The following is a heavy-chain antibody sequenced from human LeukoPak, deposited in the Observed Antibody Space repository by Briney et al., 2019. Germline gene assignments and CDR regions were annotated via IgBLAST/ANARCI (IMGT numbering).Heavy chain of an antibody. CDR3: ASVVVVAAKGEYFQH. CDR2: INHSGST. J-gene: IGHJ1*01. CDR1: GGSFSGYY. D-gene: IGHD2-15*01. Sequence: SSETLSLTCAVYGGSFSGYYWSWIRQPPGKGLEWIGEINHSGSTYYNPSLKSRVTISVDRSKNQFSLKLSSVTAADTAVYYCASVVVVAAKGEYFQHWGQGTLVTVSS. V-gene: IGHV4-34*01.